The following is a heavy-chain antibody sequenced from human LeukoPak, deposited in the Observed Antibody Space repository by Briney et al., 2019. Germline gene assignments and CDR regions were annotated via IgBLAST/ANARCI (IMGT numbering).Heavy chain of an antibody. V-gene: IGHV4-39*01. CDR3: ARLRVTTGFDY. CDR1: AGTITRSSYD. D-gene: IGHD2-21*02. J-gene: IGHJ4*02. Sequence: SETLSLTCTVSAGTITRSSYDWGWMGQAPGEDLDWIVSIYYSGIAYYNPSLQGLVTMTMDTSKNQFSLKLNSVTAADTAVYYCARLRVTTGFDYWDQGIPVTVSS. CDR2: IYYSGIA.